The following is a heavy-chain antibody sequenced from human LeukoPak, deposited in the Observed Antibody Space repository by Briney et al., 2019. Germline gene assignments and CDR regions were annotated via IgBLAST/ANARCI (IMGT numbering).Heavy chain of an antibody. V-gene: IGHV1-69*13. CDR1: GGTFSSYA. CDR3: ATDGLFRGRFFDY. CDR2: IIPMFRTA. J-gene: IGHJ4*02. D-gene: IGHD3-3*01. Sequence: SVKVSCKASGGTFSSYAISWVRQAPGQGLEWMGGIIPMFRTANYAQKFQGRVTITADESTRTASMELSSLRSEDTAVYYCATDGLFRGRFFDYWGQGTLVTVSS.